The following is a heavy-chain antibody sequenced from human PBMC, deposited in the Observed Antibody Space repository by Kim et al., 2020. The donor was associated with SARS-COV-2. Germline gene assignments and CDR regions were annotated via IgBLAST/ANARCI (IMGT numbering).Heavy chain of an antibody. J-gene: IGHJ4*02. CDR2: IYYSGST. Sequence: SETLSLICTVSGGSISSSSYYWGWIRQPPGKGLEWIGSIYYSGSTYYNPSLKSRVTISVDTSKNQFSLKLSSVTAADTAVYYCARDRYYYGSGQLSEIDYWGQGTLVTVSS. D-gene: IGHD3-10*01. V-gene: IGHV4-39*07. CDR3: ARDRYYYGSGQLSEIDY. CDR1: GGSISSSSYY.